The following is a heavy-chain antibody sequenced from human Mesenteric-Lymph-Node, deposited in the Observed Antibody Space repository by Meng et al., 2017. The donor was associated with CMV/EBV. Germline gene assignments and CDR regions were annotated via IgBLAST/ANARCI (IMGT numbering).Heavy chain of an antibody. D-gene: IGHD2-8*01. V-gene: IGHV3-11*01. Sequence: GGSLRLSCAASGFTFSDYYMSWIRQAPGKGLEWVSYISSSDSTIYYADSVKGRFTISRDNAKNSLYLQMNSLRAEDTAVYYCARAYCSNGVCHGGSDIWGQGTMVTVSS. CDR3: ARAYCSNGVCHGGSDI. CDR2: ISSSDSTI. J-gene: IGHJ3*02. CDR1: GFTFSDYY.